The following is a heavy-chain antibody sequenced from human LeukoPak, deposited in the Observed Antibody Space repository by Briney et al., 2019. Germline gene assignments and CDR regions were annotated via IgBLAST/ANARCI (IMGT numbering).Heavy chain of an antibody. V-gene: IGHV4-61*08. D-gene: IGHD3-9*01. CDR2: IYHSGST. Sequence: SETLSLTCTVSGGSISSGGYYWSWIRQPPGKGLEWIGYIYHSGSTYYNPSLKSRVTISVDTSKNQFSLKLSSVTAADTAVYYCARAGYDILTGYARNWFDPWGQGTLVTVSS. CDR3: ARAGYDILTGYARNWFDP. CDR1: GGSISSGGYY. J-gene: IGHJ5*02.